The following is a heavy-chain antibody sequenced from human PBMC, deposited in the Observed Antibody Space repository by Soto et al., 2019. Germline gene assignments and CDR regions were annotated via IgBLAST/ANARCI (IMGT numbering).Heavy chain of an antibody. D-gene: IGHD3-10*01. Sequence: PVESLKISCKGSEYSFTNYWIGWVRQMPGKGLEWMGIIYPGDSDTRYSPSFQGQVTISVDKSISTAYLQWSSLKASDTAMYYCAGLRDLDFWAWGQGTLVTVSS. CDR2: IYPGDSDT. V-gene: IGHV5-51*01. CDR3: AGLRDLDFWA. J-gene: IGHJ4*02. CDR1: EYSFTNYW.